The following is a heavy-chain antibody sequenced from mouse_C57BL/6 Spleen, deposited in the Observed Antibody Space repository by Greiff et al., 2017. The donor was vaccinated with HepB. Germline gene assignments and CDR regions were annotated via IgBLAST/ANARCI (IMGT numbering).Heavy chain of an antibody. CDR3: ARHWANRVFAY. CDR1: GFTFSSYG. V-gene: IGHV5-6*01. CDR2: ISSGGSYT. Sequence: EVQRVESGGDLVKPGGSLKLSCAASGFTFSSYGMSWVRQTPDKRLEWVATISSGGSYTYYPDSVKGRFTISRDNAKNTLYLQMSSLKSEDTAMYYCARHWANRVFAYWGQGTLVTVSA. J-gene: IGHJ3*01. D-gene: IGHD4-1*01.